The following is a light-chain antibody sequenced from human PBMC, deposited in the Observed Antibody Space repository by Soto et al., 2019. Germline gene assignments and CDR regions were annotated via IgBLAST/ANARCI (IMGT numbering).Light chain of an antibody. CDR3: QQSYSIPLT. CDR1: QSISSY. CDR2: AAS. J-gene: IGKJ4*01. Sequence: DIQMTQSPSSLSASVGDRVTITCRASQSISSYLNWYQQKPGKAPKVLIYAASSLKSGVPSRFSGSGSGTDFTLTISSLQPEDFATYYCQQSYSIPLTFGGGTKVDIK. V-gene: IGKV1-39*01.